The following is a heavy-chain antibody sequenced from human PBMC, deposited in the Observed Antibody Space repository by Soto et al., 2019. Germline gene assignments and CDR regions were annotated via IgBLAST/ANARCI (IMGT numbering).Heavy chain of an antibody. V-gene: IGHV1-69*13. CDR2: IIPIFGTA. J-gene: IGHJ6*02. CDR1: GGTFSSYA. D-gene: IGHD1-1*01. CDR3: ARDRAQTTYYYYGMDV. Sequence: VKVSCKASGGTFSSYAISWVRQAPGQGLEWMGGIIPIFGTANYAQKFQGRVTITADKSTSTAYMELSSLRSEDTAVYYCARDRAQTTYYYYGMDVWGQGTTVTVSS.